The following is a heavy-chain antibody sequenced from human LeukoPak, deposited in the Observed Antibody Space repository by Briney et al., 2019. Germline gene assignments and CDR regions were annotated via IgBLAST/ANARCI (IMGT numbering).Heavy chain of an antibody. CDR1: GFTVSSNY. CDR2: IRDGGGST. J-gene: IGHJ4*02. Sequence: GGSLRLSCAASGFTVSSNYMSWVRQAPGKGLEWVSGIRDGGGSTYYADSVKGRFTISRDNSKNTLYLQMNSLRAEDTAIYYCAKDLRGYSGYGYFDYWGQGTLVTVSS. V-gene: IGHV3-23*01. D-gene: IGHD5-12*01. CDR3: AKDLRGYSGYGYFDY.